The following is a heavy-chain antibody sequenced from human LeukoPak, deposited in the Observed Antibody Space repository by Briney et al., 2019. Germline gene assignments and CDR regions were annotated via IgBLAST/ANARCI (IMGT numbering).Heavy chain of an antibody. CDR1: GFTVSSNY. V-gene: IGHV3-53*01. CDR3: AREESSPHYYDSSGPMDV. D-gene: IGHD3-22*01. CDR2: IYSGGST. J-gene: IGHJ6*04. Sequence: PGGSLRLSCATSGFTVSSNYMSWVRQAPGKGLGWVPVIYSGGSTYYADSVKGRFTISRDNSKNTLYLQMNSLRAEDTAVYYCAREESSPHYYDSSGPMDVWGKGTTVTVSS.